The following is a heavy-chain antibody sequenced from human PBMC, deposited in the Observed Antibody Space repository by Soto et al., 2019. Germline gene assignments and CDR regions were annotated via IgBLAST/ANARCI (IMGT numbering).Heavy chain of an antibody. CDR3: ASSFCGGDCYPHAFEC. D-gene: IGHD2-21*02. J-gene: IGHJ4*02. CDR1: GGTFSSYA. V-gene: IGHV1-69*12. CDR2: IIPIFGTA. Sequence: QVQLVQSGAEVKKPGSSVKVSCKASGGTFSSYAISWVRQAPGQGLEWMGGIIPIFGTANYAQKFQGRVTITANESTRTADMERSSLGSEDTAVYYSASSFCGGDCYPHAFECWGKGTLVTVSS.